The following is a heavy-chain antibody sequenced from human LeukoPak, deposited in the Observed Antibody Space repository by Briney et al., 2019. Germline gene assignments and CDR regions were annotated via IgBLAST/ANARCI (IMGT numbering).Heavy chain of an antibody. D-gene: IGHD6-13*01. CDR3: ASSIAAAFYFDY. CDR1: GFTFSSYS. V-gene: IGHV4-39*07. Sequence: GSLRLSCAASGFTFSSYSMNWVRQPPGKGLEWIGSIYYSGSTYYNPSLKSRVTISVDTSKNQFSLKLSSVTAADTAVYYCASSIAAAFYFDYWGQGTLVTVSS. J-gene: IGHJ4*02. CDR2: IYYSGST.